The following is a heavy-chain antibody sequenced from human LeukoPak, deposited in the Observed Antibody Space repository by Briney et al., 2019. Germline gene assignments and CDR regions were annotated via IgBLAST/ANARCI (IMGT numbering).Heavy chain of an antibody. Sequence: GGSLRLSCAASGFTASSTYMSWVPEAPGRGLEGGSVIYSGGSTYYADSVKGRFTISRHNSKNTLYLQMNSLRAEDTAAYYCARLRINLGSFDYWGQGALVTVSS. V-gene: IGHV3-53*04. CDR2: IYSGGST. CDR3: ARLRINLGSFDY. CDR1: GFTASSTY. J-gene: IGHJ4*02.